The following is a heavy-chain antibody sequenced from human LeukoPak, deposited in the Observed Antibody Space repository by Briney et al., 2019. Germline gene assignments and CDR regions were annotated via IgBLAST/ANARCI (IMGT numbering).Heavy chain of an antibody. CDR2: ISYDGSNK. Sequence: GGSLRLSCAASGFTFSSYGMHWVRQAPGKGLEWVAVISYDGSNKYYADSVKGRFTISRDNSKNTLYLQMNSLRAEDTAVYYCARVRWDLRGPYDYWGQGTLVTVSS. CDR3: ARVRWDLRGPYDY. D-gene: IGHD1-26*01. V-gene: IGHV3-30*03. CDR1: GFTFSSYG. J-gene: IGHJ4*02.